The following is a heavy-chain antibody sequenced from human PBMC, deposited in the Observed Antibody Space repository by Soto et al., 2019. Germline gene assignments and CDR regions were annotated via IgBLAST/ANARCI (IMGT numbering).Heavy chain of an antibody. CDR3: AREMTSVTTRGAFDI. D-gene: IGHD4-4*01. V-gene: IGHV3-13*01. J-gene: IGHJ3*02. CDR1: GFTFSSYD. CDR2: IGTAGDT. Sequence: GGSLRLSCSAPGFTFSSYDMHWVRQAAGKGLEWVSGIGTAGDTHYPGSVKGRFTISRENARNSLYLHMNSLRAGDTAVYYCAREMTSVTTRGAFDIWGQGTMVTVSS.